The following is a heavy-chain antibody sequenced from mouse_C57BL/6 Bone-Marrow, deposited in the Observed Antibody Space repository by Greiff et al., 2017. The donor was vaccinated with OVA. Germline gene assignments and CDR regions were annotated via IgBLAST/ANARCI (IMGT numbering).Heavy chain of an antibody. CDR2: IDPSDSYT. V-gene: IGHV1-50*01. CDR3: ARCLPSAWFAY. CDR1: GYTFTSYW. Sequence: QVQLQQPGAELVKPGASVKLSCKASGYTFTSYWMQWVKQRPGQGLEWIGEIDPSDSYTNYNQKFKGKATLTVDTSSSTAYMQLSSLTSEDSAVYYCARCLPSAWFAYWGQGTLVTVSA. J-gene: IGHJ3*01. D-gene: IGHD3-1*01.